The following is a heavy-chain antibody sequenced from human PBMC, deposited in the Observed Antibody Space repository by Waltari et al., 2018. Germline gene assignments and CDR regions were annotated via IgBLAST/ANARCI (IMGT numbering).Heavy chain of an antibody. J-gene: IGHJ4*02. D-gene: IGHD2-21*01. CDR1: GFTFSSHG. CDR2: IIPSGGRT. V-gene: IGHV3-23*04. CDR3: AKDRSNCGGDCPLSD. Sequence: EVRLVESGGGLVQPGGSLRLSCAASGFTFSSHGMSWVRQAPGKGLEWVSGIIPSGGRTYYADSVKGRFTISRDNSKNTLSLQMNSLRDEDTAIYYCAKDRSNCGGDCPLSDWGQGILVTVSS.